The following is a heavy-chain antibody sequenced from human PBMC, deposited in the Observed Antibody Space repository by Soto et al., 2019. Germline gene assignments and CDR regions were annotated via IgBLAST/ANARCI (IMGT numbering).Heavy chain of an antibody. CDR2: IKSKTDGETT. CDR1: GVTFTYAR. J-gene: IGHJ4*02. CDR3: TSGYGLSDWDGH. D-gene: IGHD2-15*01. Sequence: EVQLVESGGGLVKPGGSLRLSCAASGVTFTYARMNWVRQAPGKGLEWVARIKSKTDGETTDYAAPVKGSFTISRDDSKTETTLYLQMSSLKADDTAVYYCTSGYGLSDWDGHWGEGTRVTVSA. V-gene: IGHV3-15*07.